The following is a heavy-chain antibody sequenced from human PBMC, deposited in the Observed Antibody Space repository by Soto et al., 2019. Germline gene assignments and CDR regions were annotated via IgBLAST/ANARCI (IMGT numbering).Heavy chain of an antibody. CDR3: AKEGIYGSGRSYGMDV. J-gene: IGHJ6*02. Sequence: GGSLRLSCAASGLTFNRYWMHWVRHAPGKGLVWVSHINTDGSNTNYADSVKGRFTISRDNAKSTLFLQMNSLRAEDTAVYYCAKEGIYGSGRSYGMDVWGQGTTVTVSS. CDR1: GLTFNRYW. D-gene: IGHD3-10*01. V-gene: IGHV3-74*01. CDR2: INTDGSNT.